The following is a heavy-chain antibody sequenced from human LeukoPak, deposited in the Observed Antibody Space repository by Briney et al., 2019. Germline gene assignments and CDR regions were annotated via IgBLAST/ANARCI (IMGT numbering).Heavy chain of an antibody. CDR1: GFSLSTSGVG. D-gene: IGHD2-2*01. CDR3: AHRRGGCSSTSCHYYFDY. V-gene: IGHV2-5*02. Sequence: SGPTLVNPTQTLTLTCTFSGFSLSTSGVGVGWIRQPPGKALEWLALIYWDDDKRYSPSLKSRLTITKDTSKNQEVLTMTNMDPVDTATYYCAHRRGGCSSTSCHYYFDYWGQGTLVTVSS. J-gene: IGHJ4*02. CDR2: IYWDDDK.